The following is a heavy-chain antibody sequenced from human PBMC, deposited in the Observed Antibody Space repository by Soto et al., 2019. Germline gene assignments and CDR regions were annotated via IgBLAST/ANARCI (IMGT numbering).Heavy chain of an antibody. CDR2: IYYSGST. J-gene: IGHJ4*02. CDR1: GGSISSYY. V-gene: IGHV4-59*08. D-gene: IGHD6-13*01. CDR3: ARHRRGAAAGTAHDY. Sequence: LSLTCTVSGGSISSYYWSWIRQPPGKGLEWIGYIYYSGSTNYNPSLKSRVTISVDTSKNQFSLKLSSVTAADTAVYYCARHRRGAAAGTAHDYWGQGTLVTVSS.